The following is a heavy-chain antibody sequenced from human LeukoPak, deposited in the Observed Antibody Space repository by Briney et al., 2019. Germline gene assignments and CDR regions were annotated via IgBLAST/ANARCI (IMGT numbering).Heavy chain of an antibody. CDR1: GYTFTDYY. J-gene: IGHJ4*02. CDR2: INPNSGGT. V-gene: IGHV1-2*02. CDR3: ARARWQLVPYFDS. Sequence: LGASVKVSCKASGYTFTDYYMHWVRQAPGQGLEWMGWINPNSGGTNFAQKFQGRVAMTRDTSISTACLELGSLRSDDTAVYFCARARWQLVPYFDSWGQGTLVTVSS. D-gene: IGHD6-6*01.